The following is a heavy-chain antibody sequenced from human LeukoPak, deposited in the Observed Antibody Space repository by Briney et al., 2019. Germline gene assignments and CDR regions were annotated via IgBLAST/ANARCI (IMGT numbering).Heavy chain of an antibody. D-gene: IGHD6-19*01. J-gene: IGHJ4*02. CDR1: GYTFTAYY. Sequence: ASVKVSCKASGYTFTAYYMHRVRQAPGQGLEWMGWINPNSGGTNYAQKFQGRVTMTRDTSISTAYMELTRLRSDDTAVYYCARDQSGGWYNYWGQGTLVTVSS. CDR2: INPNSGGT. CDR3: ARDQSGGWYNY. V-gene: IGHV1-2*02.